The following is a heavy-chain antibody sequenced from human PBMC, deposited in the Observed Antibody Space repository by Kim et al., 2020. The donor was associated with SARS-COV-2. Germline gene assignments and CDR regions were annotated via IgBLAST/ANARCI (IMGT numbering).Heavy chain of an antibody. D-gene: IGHD2-21*01. J-gene: IGHJ6*02. Sequence: ASVKVSCKATGYTFTSYALHWVRQAPGQRLEWMGWINPGNDNTKYSQKFQGRVTITRDTSASTAYMELISLRSEDTAVYYCARGRTISYDMHVWGQGTTVTVSS. CDR2: INPGNDNT. CDR1: GYTFTSYA. CDR3: ARGRTISYDMHV. V-gene: IGHV1-3*01.